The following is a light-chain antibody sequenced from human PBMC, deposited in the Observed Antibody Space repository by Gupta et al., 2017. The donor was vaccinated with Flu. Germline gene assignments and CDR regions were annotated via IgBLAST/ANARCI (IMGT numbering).Light chain of an antibody. V-gene: IGLV2-14*01. CDR2: EVS. CDR3: SSYTSSSPYV. Sequence: QPALTQPAPVPGLAGQSITISCPGTSSDVGGYNYVSWYQQHPGKAPQLMIYEVSTRPSGVSNRFSGSKSGNTASLTISGLQAEDEADYYCSSYTSSSPYVFGTGTKVTVL. J-gene: IGLJ1*01. CDR1: SSDVGGYNY.